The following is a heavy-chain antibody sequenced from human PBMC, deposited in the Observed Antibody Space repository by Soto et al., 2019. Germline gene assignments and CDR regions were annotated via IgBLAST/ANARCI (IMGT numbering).Heavy chain of an antibody. V-gene: IGHV1-24*01. CDR1: GYTLTELS. J-gene: IGHJ5*02. CDR3: ATDQHSGSYGARWFDP. D-gene: IGHD1-26*01. Sequence: ASVKVSCKVSGYTLTELSMHWVRQAPGKGLEWMGGFDPEDGETIYAQKFQGRVTMTEDTSTDTAYMELSSLRSEDTAVYYCATDQHSGSYGARWFDPWGQGTLVTVSS. CDR2: FDPEDGET.